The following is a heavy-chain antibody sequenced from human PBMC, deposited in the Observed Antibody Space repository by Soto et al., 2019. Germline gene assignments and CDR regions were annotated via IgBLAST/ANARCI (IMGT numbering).Heavy chain of an antibody. CDR1: GGSLSNYG. Sequence: QVQLVQSGAEVKKPGSSVKVSCKASGGSLSNYGISWVRQAPGQGLEWMGGIIPVFGTANYAQKFQGRVTITADESTIIVYMYVISLRSEDTAVYYCARGDATKIVVTTYYGMDVWGQGTTVTVSS. CDR2: IIPVFGTA. D-gene: IGHD4-17*01. J-gene: IGHJ6*02. V-gene: IGHV1-69*12. CDR3: ARGDATKIVVTTYYGMDV.